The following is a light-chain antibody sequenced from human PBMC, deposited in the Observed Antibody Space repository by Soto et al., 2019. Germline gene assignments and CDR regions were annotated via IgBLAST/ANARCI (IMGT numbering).Light chain of an antibody. V-gene: IGKV1-12*02. CDR3: QQANSFPFT. J-gene: IGKJ3*01. CDR1: QIINKW. Sequence: DIQMTQSPSSVSASVGDRVTITCRASQIINKWLAWYQQKPGKAPTLLIYAASTLQSGVPSRFSGSESGSDFTLTISSLQPEDFATYYCQQANSFPFTFGPGTKVDIK. CDR2: AAS.